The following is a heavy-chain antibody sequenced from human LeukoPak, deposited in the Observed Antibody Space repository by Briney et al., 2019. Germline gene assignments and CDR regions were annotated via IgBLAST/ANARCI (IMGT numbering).Heavy chain of an antibody. Sequence: GASVKVSCKASGYTFTSYDINWVRQATGQGLEWMGWMNPNSGNTGYAQKFQGRVTITRNTSISTAYMALSSLRSEDTAVYYCARDLYRDSLPVSWFDPWGQGTLVTVSS. V-gene: IGHV1-8*03. D-gene: IGHD4-11*01. CDR3: ARDLYRDSLPVSWFDP. J-gene: IGHJ5*02. CDR1: GYTFTSYD. CDR2: MNPNSGNT.